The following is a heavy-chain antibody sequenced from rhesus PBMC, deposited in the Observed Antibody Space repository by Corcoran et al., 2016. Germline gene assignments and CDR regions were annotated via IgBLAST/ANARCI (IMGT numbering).Heavy chain of an antibody. Sequence: QVQLQESGPGVVKPSETLSLTCAVSGGSISDSYRWSWIRQPPGKGLEWIGYIYGSSTSTNYNPSLHSRFTISKDTSKNQFCLKLSSVTAADPAVYYCARAGTTFQYYYGLDSWGQGVVVTVSS. J-gene: IGHJ6*01. V-gene: IGHV4S10*01. CDR1: GGSISDSYR. CDR2: IYGSSTST. D-gene: IGHD1-26*01. CDR3: ARAGTTFQYYYGLDS.